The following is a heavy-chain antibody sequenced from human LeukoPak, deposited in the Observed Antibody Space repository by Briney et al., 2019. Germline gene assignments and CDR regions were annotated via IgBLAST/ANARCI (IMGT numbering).Heavy chain of an antibody. CDR3: ARGRSGTYFGAYFQH. J-gene: IGHJ1*01. CDR2: INAKTGDT. V-gene: IGHV1-2*02. CDR1: GSTFTGYY. D-gene: IGHD1-26*01. Sequence: ASVKVSCKASGSTFTGYYIHWVRQAPGQGLEWMGWINAKTGDTDYARKFRGRVTVTRDTSITTVYMELSRLRYDDTAVYYCARGRSGTYFGAYFQHWGQGTLVTVSS.